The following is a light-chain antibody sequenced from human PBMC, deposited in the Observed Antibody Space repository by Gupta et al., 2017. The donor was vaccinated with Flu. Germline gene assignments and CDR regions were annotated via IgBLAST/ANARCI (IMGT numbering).Light chain of an antibody. CDR1: QSISSY. CDR2: AAS. J-gene: IGKJ1*01. V-gene: IGKV1-39*01. CDR3: QQSYSTPPWT. Sequence: DIQMTQSPPSLSASVGDRVTITCRASQSISSYLNWYQQTPGKAPKLLIYAASSLQSGVPSRFSGSGSGTDFTLTISRLQPEDFATYYCQQSYSTPPWTFGQGTKVEIK.